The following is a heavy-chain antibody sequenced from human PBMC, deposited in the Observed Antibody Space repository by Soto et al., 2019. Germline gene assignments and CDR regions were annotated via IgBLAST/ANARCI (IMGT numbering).Heavy chain of an antibody. CDR1: GYTFTSYY. Sequence: GASVKVSCKASGYTFTSYYMHWVRQAPGQWLEWMGIINPSGGSTSYAQKFQGRVTMTRDTSTSTVYMELSSLRSEDTAVYYCAKGHYHRETSWIQLWFPNHDAFDIWGQGTMVTVSS. D-gene: IGHD5-18*01. V-gene: IGHV1-46*03. CDR3: AKGHYHRETSWIQLWFPNHDAFDI. J-gene: IGHJ3*02. CDR2: INPSGGST.